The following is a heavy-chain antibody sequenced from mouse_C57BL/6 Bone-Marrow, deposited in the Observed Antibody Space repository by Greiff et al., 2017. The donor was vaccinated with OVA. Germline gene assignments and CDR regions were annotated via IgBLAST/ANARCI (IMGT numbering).Heavy chain of an antibody. D-gene: IGHD2-10*01. J-gene: IGHJ2*01. CDR1: GYTFTDYY. Sequence: VQLQQSGPVLVKPGASVKMSCKASGYTFTDYYMNWVQQSHGKSLEWIGVINPYNGGTSYNQKFKGKATLTVDKSSSTAYMELNSLTSEDSAVYYCARETYYGNLGYWGQGTTLTVSS. V-gene: IGHV1-19*01. CDR2: INPYNGGT. CDR3: ARETYYGNLGY.